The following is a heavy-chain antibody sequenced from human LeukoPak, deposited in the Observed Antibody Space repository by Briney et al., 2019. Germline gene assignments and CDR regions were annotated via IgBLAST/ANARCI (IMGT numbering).Heavy chain of an antibody. CDR2: VKHDGSET. CDR1: GFTLGNYW. Sequence: GGSLRLSCAASGFTLGNYWMSWVRQAPGKGLEWVANVKHDGSETYHVDAVKGRFSISRDNAGNSLYLQMNNLGAEDTAVYYCARGILGGTIGLNYWGQGILVTVSS. CDR3: ARGILGGTIGLNY. D-gene: IGHD1-26*01. V-gene: IGHV3-7*01. J-gene: IGHJ4*02.